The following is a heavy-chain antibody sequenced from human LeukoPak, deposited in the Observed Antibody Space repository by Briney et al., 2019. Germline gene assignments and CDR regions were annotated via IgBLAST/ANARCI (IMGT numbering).Heavy chain of an antibody. D-gene: IGHD5-24*01. CDR3: ARDRRGSEMATIFDY. Sequence: GGSLRLSCAASGFTFSSYNMNWVRQAPGKGLEWVSSISSSSSYIYYADSVKGRFTISRDNAKNSLYLQMNSLRAEDTAVYYCARDRRGSEMATIFDYWGQGTLVTVSS. V-gene: IGHV3-21*01. J-gene: IGHJ4*02. CDR2: ISSSSSYI. CDR1: GFTFSSYN.